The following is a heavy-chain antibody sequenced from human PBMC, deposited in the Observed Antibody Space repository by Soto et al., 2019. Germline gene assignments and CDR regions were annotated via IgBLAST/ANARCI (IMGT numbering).Heavy chain of an antibody. Sequence: ASVKVSCKASGYTFTSYDINWVRQATGQGLEWKGWMNPNSGNTGYAQKIQGKVNMTRNTSISTDYMELSSLRSEDTAVYYCARRGYSSSWYYYYYYGMDVWGQGTTVTVSS. CDR3: ARRGYSSSWYYYYYYGMDV. CDR2: MNPNSGNT. V-gene: IGHV1-8*01. CDR1: GYTFTSYD. J-gene: IGHJ6*02. D-gene: IGHD6-13*01.